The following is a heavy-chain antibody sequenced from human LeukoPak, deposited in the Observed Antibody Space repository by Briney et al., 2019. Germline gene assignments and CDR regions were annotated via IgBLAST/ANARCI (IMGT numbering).Heavy chain of an antibody. D-gene: IGHD4-17*01. Sequence: PGGSLRLSCAASGFTFSCSAMTWVRQAPGKGLEWFSSISSSGGSTYYADSVRGRFTISRDNSKNTPYLQMNSLRAEDTALYYCARDSYGDYSAFDYWGQGTLVTVSS. V-gene: IGHV3-23*01. CDR1: GFTFSCSA. J-gene: IGHJ4*02. CDR2: ISSSGGST. CDR3: ARDSYGDYSAFDY.